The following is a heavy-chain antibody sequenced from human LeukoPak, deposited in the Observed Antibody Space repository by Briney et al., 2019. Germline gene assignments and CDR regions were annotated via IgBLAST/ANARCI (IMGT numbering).Heavy chain of an antibody. V-gene: IGHV3-11*01. J-gene: IGHJ4*02. Sequence: PGGSLRLSCAASGFTFSDYYMSWIRQAPGKGLEWVSYISSSGSTIYYADSVKGRFTISRDNSKNTLYLQMNSLRAEDTAVYYCAKDGYDYVWGSYRPDYWGQGTLVTVSS. D-gene: IGHD3-16*02. CDR3: AKDGYDYVWGSYRPDY. CDR1: GFTFSDYY. CDR2: ISSSGSTI.